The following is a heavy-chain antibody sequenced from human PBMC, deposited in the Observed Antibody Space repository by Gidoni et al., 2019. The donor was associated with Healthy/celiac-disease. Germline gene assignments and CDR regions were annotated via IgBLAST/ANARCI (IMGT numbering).Heavy chain of an antibody. CDR2: ISSSSSYI. J-gene: IGHJ2*01. CDR1: GFTFSSYS. V-gene: IGHV3-21*01. D-gene: IGHD3-22*01. CDR3: ARDSKTMIVVVITKGSHFDL. Sequence: EVQLVESGGGLVKPGGSLRLSCAASGFTFSSYSMNWVRQAPGKGLEWVSSISSSSSYIYYADSVKGRFTISRDNAKNSLYLQMNSLRAEDTAVYYCARDSKTMIVVVITKGSHFDLWGRGTLVTVSS.